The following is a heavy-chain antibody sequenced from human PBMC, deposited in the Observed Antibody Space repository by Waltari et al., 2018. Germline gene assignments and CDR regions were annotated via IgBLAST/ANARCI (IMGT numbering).Heavy chain of an antibody. J-gene: IGHJ4*02. CDR1: GFTFSSYA. CDR3: ASPHDY. CDR2: ISYDGSNK. Sequence: QVQLVESGGGVVQPGRSLRLSCAASGFTFSSYAMHWARQAPGKGLEWVAVISYDGSNKYYADSVKGRFTISRDNSKNTLYLQMNSLRAEDTAVYYCASPHDYWGQGTLVTVSS. V-gene: IGHV3-30-3*01.